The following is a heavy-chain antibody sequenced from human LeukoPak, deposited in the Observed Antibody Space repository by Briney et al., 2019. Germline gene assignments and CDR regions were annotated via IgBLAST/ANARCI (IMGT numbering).Heavy chain of an antibody. J-gene: IGHJ5*02. V-gene: IGHV1-46*01. CDR1: GYTFTRHY. CDR3: ARDNSVGDTAWWFDP. CDR2: INPGGSWT. Sequence: EASVKVSCKASGYTFTRHYMHWVRQAPGQGLEGMGVINPGGSWTSYAQKFQGRVTMTRDMSTSTDYMELSSLRSEDTAVYYCARDNSVGDTAWWFDPWGQGTLVTVSS. D-gene: IGHD1-26*01.